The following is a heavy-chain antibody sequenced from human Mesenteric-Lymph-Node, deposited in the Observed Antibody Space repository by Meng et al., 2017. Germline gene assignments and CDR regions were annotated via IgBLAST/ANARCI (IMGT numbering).Heavy chain of an antibody. CDR1: GFTFDDYA. CDR3: AKIHHSSGYYYYLEDY. V-gene: IGHV3-23*01. J-gene: IGHJ4*02. CDR2: ISGGGGST. Sequence: GESLKISCAASGFTFDDYAMHWVRQAPGKGLEWISAISGGGGSTYYADSVKGRFTISRDNSKNTLYLQMNSLRAEDTAVYYCAKIHHSSGYYYYLEDYWGQGTLVTVSS. D-gene: IGHD3-22*01.